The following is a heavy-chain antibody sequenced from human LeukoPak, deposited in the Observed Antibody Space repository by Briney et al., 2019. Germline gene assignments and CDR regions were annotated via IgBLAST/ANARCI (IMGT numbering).Heavy chain of an antibody. J-gene: IGHJ5*02. V-gene: IGHV3-11*01. CDR2: ISSSGSTI. Sequence: GGSLRLSCAASGFTFSDYYMSWIRQAPGKGLEWVSYISSSGSTIYYADSVKGRFTISRDNAQNSLYLQMNSLRAEDTAVYYCARDFGYCTNGVCSNWFDPWGQGTLVTVSS. D-gene: IGHD2-8*01. CDR1: GFTFSDYY. CDR3: ARDFGYCTNGVCSNWFDP.